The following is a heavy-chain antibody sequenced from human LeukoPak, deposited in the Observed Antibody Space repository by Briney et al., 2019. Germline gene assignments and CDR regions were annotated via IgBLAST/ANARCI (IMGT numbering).Heavy chain of an antibody. V-gene: IGHV3-23*01. D-gene: IGHD5-12*01. CDR3: AKDPLGMSGYDDWFDP. CDR1: GFTFSSYA. Sequence: GGSLRLSCAASGFTFSSYAMSWVRQAPGKGLEWVSVISGSGGSTSYADSVKGRFTISRDNSKNTLYLQMNSLRAEDTAVYYCAKDPLGMSGYDDWFDPWGQGTLVTVST. CDR2: ISGSGGST. J-gene: IGHJ5*02.